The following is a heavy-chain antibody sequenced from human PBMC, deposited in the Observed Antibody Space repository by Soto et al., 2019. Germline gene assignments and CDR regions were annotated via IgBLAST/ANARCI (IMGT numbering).Heavy chain of an antibody. CDR1: RGPFSGYY. Sequence: QVQLQQWGAGLLKPSETLSLTCAVYRGPFSGYYWSWIRQPPGKGLEWIGEINHSGSTNYNPSLKSRVTISVDTSKNQISLKLSSVTAADTAMYYCARGDLKTDYWGQGTLVTVSS. J-gene: IGHJ4*02. CDR2: INHSGST. CDR3: ARGDLKTDY. V-gene: IGHV4-34*01.